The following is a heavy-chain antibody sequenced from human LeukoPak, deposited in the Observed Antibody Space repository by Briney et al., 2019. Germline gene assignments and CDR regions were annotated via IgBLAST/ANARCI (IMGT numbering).Heavy chain of an antibody. CDR1: GYTFTIYD. Sequence: GASVKVSCKASGYTFTIYDINWVRQATGQGLEWMGWMNPNSGGTNYAQKFQGRVTMTRDTSISTAYMELSRLRSDDTAVYYCARDLSYDYVWGSYLSYWGQGTLVTVSS. D-gene: IGHD3-16*02. J-gene: IGHJ4*02. CDR3: ARDLSYDYVWGSYLSY. V-gene: IGHV1-2*02. CDR2: MNPNSGGT.